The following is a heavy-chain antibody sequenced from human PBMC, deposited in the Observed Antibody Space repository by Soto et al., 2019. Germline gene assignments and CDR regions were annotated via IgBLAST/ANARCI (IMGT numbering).Heavy chain of an antibody. CDR1: GYSFSSYW. CDR2: IYPGDSDT. Sequence: PGEALKISCKGSGYSFSSYWIGWVRQMPGKGLEWMGIIYPGDSDTRYSPSFQGQVTISADKSISTAYLQWSSLKASDTAMYYCARLVGSSTSFYYYYYYGMDVWGQGTTVTVSS. J-gene: IGHJ6*02. D-gene: IGHD2-2*01. V-gene: IGHV5-51*01. CDR3: ARLVGSSTSFYYYYYYGMDV.